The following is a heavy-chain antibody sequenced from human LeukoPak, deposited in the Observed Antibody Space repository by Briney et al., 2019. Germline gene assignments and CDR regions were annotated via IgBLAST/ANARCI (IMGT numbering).Heavy chain of an antibody. Sequence: RPLRLSCVASGFTFSSFGMHGVRQAPGKGLEWVAVIWSDGSNKYYADSVKGRFTISRDNSKNTLYLQMNRLRAVDTAVYYCARDPDIYCRRTSCQTPFDNWGQGTLVTVSS. D-gene: IGHD2-2*01. J-gene: IGHJ4*02. CDR1: GFTFSSFG. CDR2: IWSDGSNK. CDR3: ARDPDIYCRRTSCQTPFDN. V-gene: IGHV3-33*01.